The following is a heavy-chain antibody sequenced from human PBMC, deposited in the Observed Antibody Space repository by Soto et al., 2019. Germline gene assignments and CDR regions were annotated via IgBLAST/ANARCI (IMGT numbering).Heavy chain of an antibody. V-gene: IGHV3-23*01. J-gene: IGHJ4*02. CDR1: GFTFTNYA. Sequence: EVQLLESGGGLVQPGGSLRLSCSASGFTFTNYAMSWVRQAPGKGLEWVSVISGSGGSTYYADSVKGRFTISRDNSKNTLCLQMNSLRAEDTAVFYCAKQRGYSYGYGLEYWGQGTLVTVSS. CDR3: AKQRGYSYGYGLEY. D-gene: IGHD5-18*01. CDR2: ISGSGGST.